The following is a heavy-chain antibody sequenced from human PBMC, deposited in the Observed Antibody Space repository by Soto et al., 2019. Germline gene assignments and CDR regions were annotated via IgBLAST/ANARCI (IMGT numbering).Heavy chain of an antibody. V-gene: IGHV3-48*02. D-gene: IGHD3-10*01. CDR2: ISGNGNSI. CDR1: GFTLSIYS. CDR3: ARGFDLQYGMDV. J-gene: IGHJ6*02. Sequence: EVPLVESGGGLVQRGGSVRLSCAASGFTLSIYSMNRVRQAPRKGLEWVSYISGNGNSIYYADSVEGRFTISRDNAKNSLYLQMNSLRDEDTAVYYCARGFDLQYGMDVWGQGTTVTVSS.